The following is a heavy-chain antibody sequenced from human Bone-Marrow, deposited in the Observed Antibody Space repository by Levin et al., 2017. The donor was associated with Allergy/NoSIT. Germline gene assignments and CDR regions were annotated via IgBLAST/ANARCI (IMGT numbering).Heavy chain of an antibody. CDR1: GYTFSSYV. J-gene: IGHJ1*01. D-gene: IGHD4-17*01. V-gene: IGHV1-18*01. Sequence: ASVKVSCKASGYTFSSYVIGWVRQAPGQGLEWMGWISGFNGNTDYALKFLGIFTMTIDTSTATAYMELKRLSSDDTAIYYCARGSSFGDYGYIQHWGQGTLVTVSS. CDR3: ARGSSFGDYGYIQH. CDR2: ISGFNGNT.